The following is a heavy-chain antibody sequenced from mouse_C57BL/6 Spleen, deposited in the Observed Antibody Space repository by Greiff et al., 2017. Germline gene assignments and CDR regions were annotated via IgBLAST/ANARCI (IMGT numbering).Heavy chain of an antibody. CDR3: ARLLRPYWYFDV. CDR2: IDPSDSYT. CDR1: GYTFTSYW. Sequence: QVQLQQPGAELVMPGASVKLSCKASGYTFTSYWMHWVKQRPGQGLEWIGEIDPSDSYTNYNQKFKGKSTLTVDKSSSTAYMQLSSLTSEDSAVYYCARLLRPYWYFDVWGTGTTVTVSS. D-gene: IGHD1-2*01. J-gene: IGHJ1*03. V-gene: IGHV1-69*01.